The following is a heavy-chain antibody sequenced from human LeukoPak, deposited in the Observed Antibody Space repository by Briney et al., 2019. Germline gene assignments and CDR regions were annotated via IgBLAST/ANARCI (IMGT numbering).Heavy chain of an antibody. D-gene: IGHD5-12*01. J-gene: IGHJ3*02. Sequence: GASVKVSCKASGYTFTRYYMHWVRQAPGQGLEGMGWINPNSCGKNYAQKLQGRITNTRDTAISTAFIEVSRLRSDDTAVYCCVSLRHSGYDSYLFDAFDIWGQGTMVTVSS. CDR2: INPNSCGK. V-gene: IGHV1-2*02. CDR1: GYTFTRYY. CDR3: VSLRHSGYDSYLFDAFDI.